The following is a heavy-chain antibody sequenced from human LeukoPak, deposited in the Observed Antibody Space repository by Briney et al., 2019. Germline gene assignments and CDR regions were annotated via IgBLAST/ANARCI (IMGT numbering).Heavy chain of an antibody. Sequence: PSETLSLTCTVSGGSISSYYWSWIRQPAGKGLEWIGRIYTSGSTNYNPSLKSRVTVSVDTSKNQFSLKLSSVTAANTAVYYCARGCSSTSCYRSPDAWGQGTLVTVSS. D-gene: IGHD2-2*01. J-gene: IGHJ5*02. V-gene: IGHV4-4*07. CDR3: ARGCSSTSCYRSPDA. CDR2: IYTSGST. CDR1: GGSISSYY.